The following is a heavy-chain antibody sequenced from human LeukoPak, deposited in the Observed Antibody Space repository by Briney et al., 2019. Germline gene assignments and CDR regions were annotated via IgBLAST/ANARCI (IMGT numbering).Heavy chain of an antibody. Sequence: GGSLRLSCAASGFTFSSYAMSWVRQAPGKGLEWVSAISGSGGSTYYADSVKGRFTISRDNSKNTLYLQMNSLRAEDTAVYYCAKGGPEYYYDSSGYSDAFDIWGQGTMVTVSS. V-gene: IGHV3-23*01. J-gene: IGHJ3*02. CDR3: AKGGPEYYYDSSGYSDAFDI. CDR2: ISGSGGST. CDR1: GFTFSSYA. D-gene: IGHD3-22*01.